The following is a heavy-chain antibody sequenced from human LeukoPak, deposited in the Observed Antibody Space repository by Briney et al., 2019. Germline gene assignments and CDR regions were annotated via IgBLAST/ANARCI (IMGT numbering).Heavy chain of an antibody. CDR2: ISGGVGST. J-gene: IGHJ4*02. V-gene: IGHV3-23*01. CDR1: GFIFRNYA. Sequence: GGSLRLSCAASGFIFRNYAMSWVRQAPGKGLEWVSVISGGVGSTAYADSVKGRFTISRDNAKNTLYLQMNSLRAEDGAMYYCARDGSLPDYWGQGTLVTVSS. D-gene: IGHD2-15*01. CDR3: ARDGSLPDY.